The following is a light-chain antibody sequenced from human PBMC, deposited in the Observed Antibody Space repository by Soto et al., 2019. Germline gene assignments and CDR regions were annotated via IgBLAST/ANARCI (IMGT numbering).Light chain of an antibody. J-gene: IGKJ1*01. Sequence: EIVMTQSPATLSVSPGERATLSCRASQSVGNNLAWYQQKPGQAPSLLIYGASTRATGFPARFSGSGSGTEFTLTISGLQSEDFAVYYCQQYNIWPIMFGQGTKVDIK. V-gene: IGKV3-15*01. CDR3: QQYNIWPIM. CDR1: QSVGNN. CDR2: GAS.